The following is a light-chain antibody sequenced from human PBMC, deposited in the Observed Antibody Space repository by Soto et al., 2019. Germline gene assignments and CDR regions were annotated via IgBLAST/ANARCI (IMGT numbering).Light chain of an antibody. Sequence: DVLMTQSPSSLSASVGDRVTITCQASQDINNYLNWYQQKPGKAPKLLIYDASNLETGVPLRFSGSGSGTEFTFTISSLQPEDVATYYCQQCYNLPYTFGQGTKLEMK. CDR3: QQCYNLPYT. CDR2: DAS. V-gene: IGKV1-33*01. J-gene: IGKJ2*01. CDR1: QDINNY.